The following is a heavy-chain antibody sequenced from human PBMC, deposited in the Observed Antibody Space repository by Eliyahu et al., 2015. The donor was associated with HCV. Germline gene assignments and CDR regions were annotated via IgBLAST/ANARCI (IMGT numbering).Heavy chain of an antibody. Sequence: QVQLQESGPGLVKPSQTLSLTCTXSGGSINNGAYYWSWIRQHPGKGLEWIGYIYYSGSTYYNPSLKSRVTISADTSKNQFSLKLSSVTAADTAVYYCARTDTAWYYFDYWGQGTLVTVSS. D-gene: IGHD2-21*02. CDR3: ARTDTAWYYFDY. V-gene: IGHV4-31*03. CDR2: IYYSGST. J-gene: IGHJ4*02. CDR1: GGSINNGAYY.